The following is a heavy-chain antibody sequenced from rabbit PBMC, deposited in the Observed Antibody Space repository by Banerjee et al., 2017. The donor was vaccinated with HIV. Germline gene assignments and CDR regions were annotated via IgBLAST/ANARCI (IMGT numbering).Heavy chain of an antibody. D-gene: IGHD1-1*01. CDR2: IYTGSSGST. J-gene: IGHJ4*01. CDR3: ARTYASSSGSYGYFNL. V-gene: IGHV1S40*01. CDR1: GFSFSSSYY. Sequence: QSLEESGGDLVKPGASLTLTCTASGFSFSSSYYMCWVRQAPGKGLEWIGCIYTGSSGSTYYASWAKGRFTISKTSSTTVTLQATSLTAADTATYFCARTYASSSGSYGYFNLWGQGTLVTVS.